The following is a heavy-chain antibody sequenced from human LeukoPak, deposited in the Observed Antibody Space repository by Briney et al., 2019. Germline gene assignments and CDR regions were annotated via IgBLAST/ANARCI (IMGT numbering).Heavy chain of an antibody. Sequence: PGGSLRLSCAASGFTFSNYAMSWVRQAPGKGLEWVSAISGGGGPTYYADSVKGRFTISRDNAKNSLYLQMNSLRAEDTAVYYCARDNAFDIWGQGTMVTVSS. V-gene: IGHV3-23*01. CDR3: ARDNAFDI. CDR1: GFTFSNYA. J-gene: IGHJ3*02. CDR2: ISGGGGPT.